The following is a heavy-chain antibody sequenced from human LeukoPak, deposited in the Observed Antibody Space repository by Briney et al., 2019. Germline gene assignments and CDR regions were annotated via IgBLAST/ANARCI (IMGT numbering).Heavy chain of an antibody. J-gene: IGHJ4*02. CDR1: GYTFTSYG. D-gene: IGHD5-12*01. CDR2: ISAYNGNT. Sequence: ASVKVSCKASGYTFTSYGISWVRQAPGQGLEWMGWISAYNGNTNYAQKLQGRVTMTTDTSTSTAYMELRSLRFDDTAVYYCARDGRYSGYDPSTQIDYWGQGTLVTVSS. V-gene: IGHV1-18*01. CDR3: ARDGRYSGYDPSTQIDY.